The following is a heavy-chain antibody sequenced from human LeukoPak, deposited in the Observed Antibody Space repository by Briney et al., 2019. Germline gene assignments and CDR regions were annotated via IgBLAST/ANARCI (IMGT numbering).Heavy chain of an antibody. CDR3: ARTARVLRGYSYGSLYHFDY. V-gene: IGHV4-39*01. D-gene: IGHD5-18*01. Sequence: SETLSLTRTVSGGSISSSSYYWGWIRQPPGKGLEWIGSIYYSGSTYYNPSLKSRITISVDTSKNQFSLKLSSVTAADTAVYYCARTARVLRGYSYGSLYHFDYWGQGTLVTVSS. CDR2: IYYSGST. J-gene: IGHJ4*02. CDR1: GGSISSSSYY.